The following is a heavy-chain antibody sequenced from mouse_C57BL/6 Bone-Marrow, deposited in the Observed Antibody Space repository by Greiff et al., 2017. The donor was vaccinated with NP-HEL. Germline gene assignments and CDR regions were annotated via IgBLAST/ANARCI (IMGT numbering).Heavy chain of an antibody. CDR3: ARGPNYYGYYFDY. CDR2: IYPGSGNT. V-gene: IGHV1-66*01. D-gene: IGHD1-1*01. CDR1: GYSFTSYY. Sequence: VKLQESGPELVKPGASVKISCKASGYSFTSYYIHWVKQRPGQGLEWIGWIYPGSGNTKYNEKFKGKATLTADTSSSTAYMQLSSLTSEDSAVYYCARGPNYYGYYFDYWGQGTTLTVSS. J-gene: IGHJ2*01.